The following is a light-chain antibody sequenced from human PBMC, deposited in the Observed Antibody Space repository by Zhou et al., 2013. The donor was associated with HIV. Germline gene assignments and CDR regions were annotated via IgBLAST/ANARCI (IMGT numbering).Light chain of an antibody. V-gene: IGKV1-5*03. CDR3: QQYNAYPRT. J-gene: IGKJ1*01. CDR1: QNIFSW. CDR2: KAS. Sequence: DIQMTQSPSTLSAFVGERVTISCRASQNIFSWLAWYQQKPGKAPKLVIYKASSLESGVPSRFSGSGSGTEFTLTISSLQPDDFASYYCQQYNAYPRTFGQGTKVEIK.